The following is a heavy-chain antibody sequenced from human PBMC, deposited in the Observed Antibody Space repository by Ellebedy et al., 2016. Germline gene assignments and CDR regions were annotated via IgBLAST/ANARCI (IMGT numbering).Heavy chain of an antibody. V-gene: IGHV1-18*01. CDR2: ISAYDGNT. D-gene: IGHD6-19*01. CDR1: GYTFNHYG. CDR3: ARGWDSSGWPDY. Sequence: ASVKVSXKASGYTFNHYGFSWVRQAPGQGLEWMGWISAYDGNTKYAQKLQGRVTMTTDTSTSTAYMELRSLRSDDTAVYYCARGWDSSGWPDYWGQGTLVTVSS. J-gene: IGHJ4*02.